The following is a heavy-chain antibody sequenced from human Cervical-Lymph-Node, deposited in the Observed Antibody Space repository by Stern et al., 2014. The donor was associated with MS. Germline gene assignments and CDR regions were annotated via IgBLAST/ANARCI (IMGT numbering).Heavy chain of an antibody. CDR3: AKSGRSGWYVGAYDV. J-gene: IGHJ3*01. D-gene: IGHD6-19*01. CDR1: GFTFRSYG. V-gene: IGHV3-30*18. CDR2: ISYDGSNK. Sequence: QVQLVESGGGVVQPGRSLRLSCVASGFTFRSYGMHWVRQAPGKGLEWVAVISYDGSNKFNADPVKVRFTISRDNSNDTLYLQMNSLRSEDTAVYYCAKSGRSGWYVGAYDVWGQGTMVTVSS.